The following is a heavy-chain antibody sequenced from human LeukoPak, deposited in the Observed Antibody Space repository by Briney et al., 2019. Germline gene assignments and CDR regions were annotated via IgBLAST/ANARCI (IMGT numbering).Heavy chain of an antibody. J-gene: IGHJ5*02. CDR1: GFTLSSYS. Sequence: PGGSLRLSCAASGFTLSSYSMSWVRQAPGKGLEWVSAISGSGGNTYYADSVKGRFTISRDNSKNTLYLQMNSLRAEDTAVYYCAKDGARFNYDILTGFSWFDPWGQGTLVTVSS. CDR3: AKDGARFNYDILTGFSWFDP. D-gene: IGHD3-9*01. V-gene: IGHV3-23*01. CDR2: ISGSGGNT.